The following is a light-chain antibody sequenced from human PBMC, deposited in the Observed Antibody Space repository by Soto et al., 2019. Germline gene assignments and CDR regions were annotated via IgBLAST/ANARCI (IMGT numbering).Light chain of an antibody. CDR3: QTWGTGIQV. V-gene: IGLV4-69*01. Sequence: QPLLTQSPSASASLGASVKLTCTLSSGHSNYAIAWHQQQPEKGPRYLMKLNSDGIHSKGDGIPDRFSGSSSGAERYLTISSLQSEDEADYHCQTWGTGIQVFGTGTKVTVL. CDR1: SGHSNYA. J-gene: IGLJ1*01. CDR2: LNSDGIH.